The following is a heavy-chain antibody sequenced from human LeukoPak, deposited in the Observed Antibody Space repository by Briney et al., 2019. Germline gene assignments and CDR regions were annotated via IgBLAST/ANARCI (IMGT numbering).Heavy chain of an antibody. Sequence: SETLSLTCAVYGGSFSGYYWSWIRQPPGKGLEWIGEINHSGSTNYNPSLKSRVTISVDTSKNQFSLKLSSLTAADTGVYYCAKGRGPFDPWGQGTLVTVSS. J-gene: IGHJ5*02. CDR2: INHSGST. CDR1: GGSFSGYY. CDR3: AKGRGPFDP. D-gene: IGHD3-10*01. V-gene: IGHV4-34*01.